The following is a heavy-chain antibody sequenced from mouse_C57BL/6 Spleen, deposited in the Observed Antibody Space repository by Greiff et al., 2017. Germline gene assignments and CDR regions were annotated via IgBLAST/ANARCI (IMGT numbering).Heavy chain of an antibody. CDR3: ARYGSRYFDV. D-gene: IGHD1-1*01. V-gene: IGHV1-39*01. J-gene: IGHJ1*03. Sequence: VQLKESGPELVKPGASVKISCKASGYSFTDYNMNWVKQGTGKSLEWIGVINPNYGTTSYNQKFKGKATLTVDQSSSTAYMQLNSLTSEDSAVXSCARYGSRYFDVWGTGTTVTVSS. CDR2: INPNYGTT. CDR1: GYSFTDYN.